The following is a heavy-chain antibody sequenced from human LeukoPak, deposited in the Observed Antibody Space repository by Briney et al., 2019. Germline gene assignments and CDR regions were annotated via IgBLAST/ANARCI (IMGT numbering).Heavy chain of an antibody. CDR3: ARDGRYCSGGSCYGSVLDYGDSHFDY. J-gene: IGHJ4*02. Sequence: ASVKVSCKASGYTFTSYYMHWVRQAPGQGLEWMGIINPSGGSTSYAQKFQGRVTMTRDMSTSTVYMELSSLRSEDTAVYYCARDGRYCSGGSCYGSVLDYGDSHFDYWGQGTLVTVSS. CDR1: GYTFTSYY. CDR2: INPSGGST. V-gene: IGHV1-46*01. D-gene: IGHD2-15*01.